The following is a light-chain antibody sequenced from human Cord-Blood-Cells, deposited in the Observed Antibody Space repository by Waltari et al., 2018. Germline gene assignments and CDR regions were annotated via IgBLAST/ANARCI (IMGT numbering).Light chain of an antibody. V-gene: IGLV3-1*01. CDR3: QAWDSSTVV. J-gene: IGLJ2*01. CDR2: QDS. Sequence: SHELTQPPSVSVSPGQTARITCSGDKLGDKYACWYQQKPGQSPVQVIYQDSERRSGIPERFSGSNSGRTATLAISGTQAMDEADYYGQAWDSSTVVFGGGTKLTVL. CDR1: KLGDKY.